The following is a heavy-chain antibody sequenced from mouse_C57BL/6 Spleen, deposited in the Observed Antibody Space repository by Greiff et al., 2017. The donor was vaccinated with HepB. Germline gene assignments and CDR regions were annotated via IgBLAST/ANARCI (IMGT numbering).Heavy chain of an antibody. CDR1: GYTFTDYY. Sequence: EVQLQQSGPELVKPGASVKISCKASGYTFTDYYMNWVKQSHGKSLEWIGDINPNNGGTSYNQKFKGKATLTVDKSSSTAYMELRSLTSEDSAVYYCARRIITTVVADWYFDVWGTGTTVTVSS. CDR3: ARRIITTVVADWYFDV. CDR2: INPNNGGT. V-gene: IGHV1-26*01. J-gene: IGHJ1*03. D-gene: IGHD1-1*01.